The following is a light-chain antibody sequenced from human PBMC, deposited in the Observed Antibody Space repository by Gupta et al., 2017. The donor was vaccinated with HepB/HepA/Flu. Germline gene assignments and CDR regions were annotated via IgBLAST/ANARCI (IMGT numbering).Light chain of an antibody. CDR3: QQSDSSPRT. CDR1: ENINKY. J-gene: IGKJ1*01. CDR2: AGS. V-gene: IGKV1-39*01. Sequence: DIQMTQFPSSLSASVGDRVTITCRASENINKYLNWYQQRPGKAPEVLIYAGSTLQAGVPSRFSGGGSGTDFSLTINKRQPEDFATYYCQQSDSSPRTFGQGTTLEIE.